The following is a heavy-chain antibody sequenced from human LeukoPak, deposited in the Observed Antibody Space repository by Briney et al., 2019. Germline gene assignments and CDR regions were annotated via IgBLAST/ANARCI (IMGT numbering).Heavy chain of an antibody. CDR3: ARAPLHSNGWSFDY. D-gene: IGHD6-19*01. V-gene: IGHV3-23*01. J-gene: IGHJ4*02. CDR1: GFAFDNYA. CDR2: ISGSGGTT. Sequence: GGSLRLSCGASGFAFDNYAMSWVRQAPGKGLEWVAAISGSGGTTYYPDSMRGRCTISRDNFKNTVYLQMNSLRPEDTAVYYCARAPLHSNGWSFDYWGQGTLVTVSS.